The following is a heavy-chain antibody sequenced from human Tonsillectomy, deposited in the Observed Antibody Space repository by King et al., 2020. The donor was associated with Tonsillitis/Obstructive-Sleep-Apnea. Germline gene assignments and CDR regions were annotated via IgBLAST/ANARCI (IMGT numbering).Heavy chain of an antibody. D-gene: IGHD3-10*01. CDR1: GITFSRYA. CDR3: AKEDELEITNYSDP. V-gene: IGHV3-23*04. J-gene: IGHJ5*02. Sequence: QLVQSGGGLVQPGGSLRLSCAASGITFSRYAMSWVRQAPGKGLEWVSSISGNGDRTFFADSVKGRFTISRDDSKNTLYLQMNSLRVEDTAFYYCAKEDELEITNYSDPWGQGSLVTVSS. CDR2: ISGNGDRT.